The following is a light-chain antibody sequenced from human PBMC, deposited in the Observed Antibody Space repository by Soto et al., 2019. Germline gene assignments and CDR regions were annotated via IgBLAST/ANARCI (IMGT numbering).Light chain of an antibody. J-gene: IGLJ1*01. Sequence: QSVLTQPASVSGSPGQSITISCTGTSSDGGSYDLVSWYQHHPGTAPKLMIYEVNYRPSGVSNRFCGSKSGNTASLTISGLPAEDEADYSCSSYTSSSTGVFGTGTKVTVL. CDR1: SSDGGSYDL. CDR3: SSYTSSSTGV. V-gene: IGLV2-14*02. CDR2: EVN.